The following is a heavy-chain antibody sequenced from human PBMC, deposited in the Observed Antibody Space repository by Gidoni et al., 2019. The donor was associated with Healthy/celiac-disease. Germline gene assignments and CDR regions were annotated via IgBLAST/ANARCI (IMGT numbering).Heavy chain of an antibody. CDR3: AKSPTTVTTLGYFQH. J-gene: IGHJ1*01. D-gene: IGHD4-17*01. V-gene: IGHV3-30-3*01. CDR2: ISYDGSNK. Sequence: QVQLVESGGGVVQPGRSLSLSCAAYGFTFSSYAMHLVRQAPGKGLECVAVISYDGSNKYYADSVKGRFTISRDNSKNTLYLQMNSLRAEDTAVYYCAKSPTTVTTLGYFQHWGQGTLVTVSS. CDR1: GFTFSSYA.